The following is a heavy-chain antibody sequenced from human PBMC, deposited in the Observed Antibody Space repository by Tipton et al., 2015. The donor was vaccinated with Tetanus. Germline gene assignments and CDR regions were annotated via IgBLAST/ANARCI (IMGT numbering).Heavy chain of an antibody. D-gene: IGHD3-22*01. CDR1: GGSISTYY. V-gene: IGHV4-4*07. Sequence: TLSLTCTASGGSISTYYWGWIRQPAGKGLEWIGRIYTSGSTNYNPSLKRRVTMSVDTSNNQFSLKLSSVTAADTAVYYCARDVWRYYDSSGYQDHDAFDIWGQGTMVTVSS. J-gene: IGHJ3*02. CDR3: ARDVWRYYDSSGYQDHDAFDI. CDR2: IYTSGST.